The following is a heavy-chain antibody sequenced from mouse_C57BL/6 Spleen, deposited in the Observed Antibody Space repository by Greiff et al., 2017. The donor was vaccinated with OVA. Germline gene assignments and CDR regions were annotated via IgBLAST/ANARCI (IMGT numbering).Heavy chain of an antibody. V-gene: IGHV1-50*01. Sequence: VQLQQPGAELVKPGASVKLSCKASGYTFTSYWMQWVKQRPGQGLEWIGEIDPSDSYTNYNQKFKGKATLTVDTSSSTAYMQLSSLTSEDSAVYYCARRSTTVVAEAMDYWGQGTSVTVSS. CDR3: ARRSTTVVAEAMDY. CDR2: IDPSDSYT. D-gene: IGHD1-1*01. J-gene: IGHJ4*01. CDR1: GYTFTSYW.